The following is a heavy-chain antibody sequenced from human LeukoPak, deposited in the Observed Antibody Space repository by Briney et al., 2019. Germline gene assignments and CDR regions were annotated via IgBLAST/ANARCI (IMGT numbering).Heavy chain of an antibody. CDR2: ISGSGGST. D-gene: IGHD6-19*01. V-gene: IGHV3-23*01. Sequence: GGSLRLSCAASGFTFSSYAMSWDRQAPGKGLEWVSAISGSGGSTYYADSVKGRFTISRDNSKNTLYLQKNSLRAEDTAVYYCAKTFGYSSGWYADYWGQGTLVTVSS. J-gene: IGHJ4*02. CDR3: AKTFGYSSGWYADY. CDR1: GFTFSSYA.